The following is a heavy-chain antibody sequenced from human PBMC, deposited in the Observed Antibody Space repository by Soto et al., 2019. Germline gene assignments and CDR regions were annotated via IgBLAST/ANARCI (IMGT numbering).Heavy chain of an antibody. J-gene: IGHJ6*02. Sequence: QLQLVQSAAEVKKPGASVKVSCKASGYTFTSYGISWVRQAPGQGLEWMGWIRAYNGNTNYAQNLQGSVTMTTDTTTSTAYMEPRSLRSDDTAVYYCARDLPTMDVWGQGTTVTVSS. CDR2: IRAYNGNT. V-gene: IGHV1-18*01. CDR1: GYTFTSYG. CDR3: ARDLPTMDV.